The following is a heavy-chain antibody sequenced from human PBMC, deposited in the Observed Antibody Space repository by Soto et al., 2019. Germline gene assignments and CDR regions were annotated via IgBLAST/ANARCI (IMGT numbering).Heavy chain of an antibody. J-gene: IGHJ4*02. CDR3: ARDQGSHPGE. CDR2: IHHSGST. CDR1: GVSISSDNW. D-gene: IGHD6-13*01. Sequence: QVQLQESGPGLVRPSGTVSLTCAVSGVSISSDNWWSWVRQPPGEALEWIGEIHHSGSTNYNPARKRRGTVSVGACRGLFSLTRNSVTAAETAFYYCARDQGSHPGEWGQGTLVSVSS. V-gene: IGHV4-4*02.